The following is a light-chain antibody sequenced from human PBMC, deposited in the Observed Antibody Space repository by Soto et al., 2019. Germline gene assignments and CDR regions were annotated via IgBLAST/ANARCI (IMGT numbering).Light chain of an antibody. CDR2: SNN. J-gene: IGLJ3*02. CDR3: GAWDDSLNGWV. V-gene: IGLV1-44*01. CDR1: SANIGGNT. Sequence: QSVLTQPPSASGTPGQRVTISCSGSSANIGGNTVNWYQQLPGTAPKLLIYSNNQRPSGVPDRFSGSKSGTSASLAISGLQSEDEGDYYCGAWDDSLNGWVLGGGTKLTV.